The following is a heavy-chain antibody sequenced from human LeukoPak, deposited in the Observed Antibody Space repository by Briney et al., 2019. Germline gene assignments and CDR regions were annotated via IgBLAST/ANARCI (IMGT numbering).Heavy chain of an antibody. V-gene: IGHV4-4*07. D-gene: IGHD3-22*01. J-gene: IGHJ3*02. CDR3: ARGLDSSGYYPPLFTAFDI. CDR2: IYTSGST. CDR1: GGSVSSYY. Sequence: SETLSLTCTVSGGSVSSYYWSWIRQPAGKGLEWIGRIYTSGSTNYNPSLKSRVTMSVDTSKNQFSLKLSSVTAADTAVYYCARGLDSSGYYPPLFTAFDIWGQGTMVTVSS.